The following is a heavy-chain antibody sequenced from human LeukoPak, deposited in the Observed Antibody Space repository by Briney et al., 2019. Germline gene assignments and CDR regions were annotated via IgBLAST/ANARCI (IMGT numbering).Heavy chain of an antibody. Sequence: SETLSLTCAVYGGSFSGYYWSWIRQPPGKGLEWIGEINHSGSTNYNPSLKSRVTISVDTSKNQFSLKLSSVTAADTAVYYCARDCSGGSCYGAFDIWGQGTMVTVSS. D-gene: IGHD2-15*01. CDR2: INHSGST. J-gene: IGHJ3*02. CDR3: ARDCSGGSCYGAFDI. V-gene: IGHV4-34*01. CDR1: GGSFSGYY.